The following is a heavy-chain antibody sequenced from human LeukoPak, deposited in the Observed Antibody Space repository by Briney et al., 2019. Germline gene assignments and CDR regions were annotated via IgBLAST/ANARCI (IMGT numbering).Heavy chain of an antibody. CDR1: GFSFTDHY. CDR2: INPKSGGT. J-gene: IGHJ6*02. CDR3: ARVGELGYCSGGSCGMDV. V-gene: IGHV1-2*02. D-gene: IGHD2-15*01. Sequence: ASVKVSCKASGFSFTDHYMHRVRQAPGQGLEWMGWINPKSGGTNYAQKFQGRVTMTRDTSISTAYMELSRLRSDDTAVYYCARVGELGYCSGGSCGMDVWGQGTTVTVSS.